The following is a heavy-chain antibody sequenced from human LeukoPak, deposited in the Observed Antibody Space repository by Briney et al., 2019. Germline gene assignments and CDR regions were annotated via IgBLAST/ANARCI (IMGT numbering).Heavy chain of an antibody. D-gene: IGHD3-22*01. Sequence: GGSLRLSCTASGFTFGDFAMSWFRQPPGKGLEWVGFIRSKAYGETTEYATSVKGRFTISRDDSKNIAYLQMDSLKTGDTAVYYCTRAPGGMIVVVSDAFDIWGQGTMVTVSS. CDR3: TRAPGGMIVVVSDAFDI. CDR2: IRSKAYGETT. V-gene: IGHV3-49*03. J-gene: IGHJ3*02. CDR1: GFTFGDFA.